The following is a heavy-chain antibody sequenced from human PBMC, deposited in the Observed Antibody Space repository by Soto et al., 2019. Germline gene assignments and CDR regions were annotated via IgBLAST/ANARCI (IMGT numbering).Heavy chain of an antibody. Sequence: QVQLVESGGGVVQPGRSLRLSCAASGFTFSSYGMHWVRQAPGKGLEWVAVIWYDGSNKYYADSVKGRFTISRDNSKTALYLQMNSLRAEDTAVYYCARDRWAQRTGIDPWGQGTLVTVSS. CDR2: IWYDGSNK. D-gene: IGHD2-8*02. V-gene: IGHV3-33*01. J-gene: IGHJ5*02. CDR3: ARDRWAQRTGIDP. CDR1: GFTFSSYG.